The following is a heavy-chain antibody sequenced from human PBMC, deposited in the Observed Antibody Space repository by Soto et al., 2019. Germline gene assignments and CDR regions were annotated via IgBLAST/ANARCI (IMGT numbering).Heavy chain of an antibody. CDR1: GFTFINYA. Sequence: ESGGGLVQPGGSLRLSCAASGFTFINYAMRWVRQAPGKGLEWVSSISGTGDTTYYADSVRGRFTISRDNSKNTLYLQMNSLRAEDTAIYYCAKTYSSGAIAHYWGQGTLVTVSS. V-gene: IGHV3-23*01. D-gene: IGHD6-19*01. CDR2: ISGTGDTT. J-gene: IGHJ4*02. CDR3: AKTYSSGAIAHY.